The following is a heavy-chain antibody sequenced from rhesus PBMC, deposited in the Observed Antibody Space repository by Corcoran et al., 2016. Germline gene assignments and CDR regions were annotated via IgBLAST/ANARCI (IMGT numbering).Heavy chain of an antibody. J-gene: IGHJ2*01. CDR1: GGSISSSYYY. D-gene: IGHD1-1*01. CDR2: IFYSGST. CDR3: ARRTNWYFDL. Sequence: QVQLQESGPGLVKPSETLSLTCAVSGGSISSSYYYWSWIRQAPGKGLEWIGYIFYSGSTSYNPSLKSRVTISRDTSKNQFSLKLSSVTAADTAVYYCARRTNWYFDLWGPGTPITISS. V-gene: IGHV4-122*02.